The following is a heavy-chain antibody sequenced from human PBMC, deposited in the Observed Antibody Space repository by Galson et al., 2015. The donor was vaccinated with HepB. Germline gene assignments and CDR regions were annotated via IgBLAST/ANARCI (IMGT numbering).Heavy chain of an antibody. CDR3: ARRSAAPTYDY. V-gene: IGHV4-39*01. J-gene: IGHJ4*02. CDR1: GGSISSSSYY. Sequence: ETLSLTCTVSGGSISSSSYYWGWIRQPPGKGLEWIGSIYYSGSTYYNPSLKSRVTISVDTSKNQFSLKLSSVTAADTAVYYCARRSAAPTYDYWGQGTLVTVSS. D-gene: IGHD6-13*01. CDR2: IYYSGST.